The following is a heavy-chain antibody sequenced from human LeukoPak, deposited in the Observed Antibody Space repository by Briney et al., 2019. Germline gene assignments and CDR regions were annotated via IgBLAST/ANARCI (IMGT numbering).Heavy chain of an antibody. V-gene: IGHV3-30*03. CDR2: ISDDGSNK. D-gene: IGHD6-19*01. J-gene: IGHJ6*02. CDR1: GFTFSSYG. CDR3: ARAAVAAPGDV. Sequence: PGGSLRLSCAASGFTFSSYGMHWVRQAPGKGLEWVAVISDDGSNKYYVDSVKGRVTISRDNSKNTLFLQMNSLRAEDTAVYYCARAAVAAPGDVWGQGTTVTVSS.